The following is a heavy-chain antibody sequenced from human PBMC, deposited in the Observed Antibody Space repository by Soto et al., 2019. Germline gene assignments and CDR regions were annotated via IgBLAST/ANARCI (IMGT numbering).Heavy chain of an antibody. J-gene: IGHJ3*02. Sequence: XESLRLSCAASGFTFSSYSMNWVRQAPGKGLEWVSSISRSAGNTYYADSVKGRFTISRDNAKNSMYLQMNSLRAEDTAVYYCARDQVPGLDAFDIWGQGTMVTVSS. CDR2: ISRSAGNT. CDR3: ARDQVPGLDAFDI. CDR1: GFTFSSYS. V-gene: IGHV3-21*01.